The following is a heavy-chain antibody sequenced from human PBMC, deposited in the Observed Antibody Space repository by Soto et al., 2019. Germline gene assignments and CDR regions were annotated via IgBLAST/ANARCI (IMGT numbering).Heavy chain of an antibody. CDR2: IRSDSRYK. V-gene: IGHV3-21*05. D-gene: IGHD2-15*01. CDR1: GFTLSNYA. CDR3: ARIKLVGFFFIDDDVYDMDV. Sequence: GGALRLSCAAAGFTLSNYAVNWVRQAPGKGLEWGSYIRSDSRYKYHGDPRKGRFTLSRDNSRNYVYLQMNSLRDRGTAVYYCARIKLVGFFFIDDDVYDMDVWGQGTTVTVSS. J-gene: IGHJ6*02.